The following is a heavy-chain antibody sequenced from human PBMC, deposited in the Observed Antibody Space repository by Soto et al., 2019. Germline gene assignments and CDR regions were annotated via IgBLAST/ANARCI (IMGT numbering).Heavy chain of an antibody. CDR3: ARRGGTAMVTGYYGMDV. D-gene: IGHD5-18*01. CDR1: GGTFSSYA. J-gene: IGHJ6*02. Sequence: GASVKVSCKASGGTFSSYAISWVRQAPGQGLEWMGGIIPIFGTANYAQKFQGRVTITADKSTSTAYMELSSLRSEDTAVYYCARRGGTAMVTGYYGMDVWGQGTTVTVSS. CDR2: IIPIFGTA. V-gene: IGHV1-69*06.